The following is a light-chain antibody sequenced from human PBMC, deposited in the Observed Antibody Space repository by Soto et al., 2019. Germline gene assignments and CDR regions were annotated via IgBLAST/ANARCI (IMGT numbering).Light chain of an antibody. V-gene: IGLV1-40*01. CDR3: QSYDSSLSGSVV. CDR2: GNS. J-gene: IGLJ2*01. CDR1: SSNIGAGYD. Sequence: QSVLTQPPSESGAPGQRVTISCTGSSSNIGAGYDVHWYQQLPGTAPKLLIYGNSNRPSGVPDRFSGSKSGTSASLAITGLQAEDEADYYCQSYDSSLSGSVVFGGGTKLTFL.